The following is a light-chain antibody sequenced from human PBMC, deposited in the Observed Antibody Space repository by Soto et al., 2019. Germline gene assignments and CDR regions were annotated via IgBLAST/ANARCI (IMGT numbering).Light chain of an antibody. J-gene: IGLJ2*01. CDR1: SGHSSYA. Sequence: QPVLTQSPSASASLGASVKLTCTLSSGHSSYAIAWHQQQPEKGPRYLMKLSSDSRHSKGDGIPDRFSGSSSGAERYLTIATLQSEDEADYYCQTWDTGARVVFGGGTKLTVL. CDR3: QTWDTGARVV. CDR2: LSSDSRH. V-gene: IGLV4-69*01.